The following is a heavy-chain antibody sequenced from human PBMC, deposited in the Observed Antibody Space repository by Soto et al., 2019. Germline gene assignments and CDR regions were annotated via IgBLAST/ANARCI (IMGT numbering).Heavy chain of an antibody. Sequence: QVQLVQSGAEVKKPGASVKVSCKASGYTFTSYGISWVRQAPGQGLEWMGWISAYNGNTNYAQTLQGRVTMTTDTSTSTGDMELRSLRSDDTAGYYCERVTERRGTVTSLDPGGQGTLVTVSS. CDR3: ERVTERRGTVTSLDP. J-gene: IGHJ5*02. D-gene: IGHD4-17*01. CDR1: GYTFTSYG. CDR2: ISAYNGNT. V-gene: IGHV1-18*01.